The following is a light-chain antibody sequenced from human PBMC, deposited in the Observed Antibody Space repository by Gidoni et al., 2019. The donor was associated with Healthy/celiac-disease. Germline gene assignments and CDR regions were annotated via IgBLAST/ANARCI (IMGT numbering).Light chain of an antibody. Sequence: TKLTKPPSSLFASVGDRVTITCQASQDISNYLNWYQQKPGKAPKLLIYDASNLETGVPSRFSGSGSGTDFTFTISSLQPEDIATYYCQQYDNLPITFGEGTRVEIK. V-gene: IGKV1-33*01. J-gene: IGKJ4*01. CDR3: QQYDNLPIT. CDR1: QDISNY. CDR2: DAS.